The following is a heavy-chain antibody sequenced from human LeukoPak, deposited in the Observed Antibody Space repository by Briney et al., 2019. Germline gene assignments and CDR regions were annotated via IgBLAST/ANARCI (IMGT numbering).Heavy chain of an antibody. Sequence: SESLSLTCTVSGFSIGSYGYYWGWLGQPQGQGLVSSGSIYHSGSTYYNPSLKSRVTISVDTSKNQFSLKLSSVTAADTAVYYCARYQPHVTDAFDIWGQGTMVTVSS. CDR2: IYHSGST. CDR1: GFSIGSYGYY. J-gene: IGHJ3*02. D-gene: IGHD3-10*02. CDR3: ARYQPHVTDAFDI. V-gene: IGHV4-38-2*02.